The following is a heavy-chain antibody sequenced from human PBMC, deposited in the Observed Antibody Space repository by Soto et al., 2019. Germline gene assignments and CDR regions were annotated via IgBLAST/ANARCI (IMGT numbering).Heavy chain of an antibody. J-gene: IGHJ4*02. CDR1: GFTVSSNY. Sequence: GGSLRLSCAASGFTVSSNYMSWVRQALGKGLEWVSVIYSGGSTYYADSVKGRFTISRDNSKNTLYLQMNSLRAEDTAVYYCARFASGIYSSGRGYFDYWGQGTLVTVSS. D-gene: IGHD6-19*01. CDR3: ARFASGIYSSGRGYFDY. CDR2: IYSGGST. V-gene: IGHV3-53*01.